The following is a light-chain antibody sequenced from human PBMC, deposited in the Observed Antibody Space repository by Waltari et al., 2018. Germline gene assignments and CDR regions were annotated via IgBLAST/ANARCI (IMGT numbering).Light chain of an antibody. CDR2: SNN. CDR1: SSNIGSIT. Sequence: QSVLTQPPSASGTPGQRVTIPCSGSSSNIGSITVYWYQQLPGTAPKLLIYSNNQRPSGVPDRFSGSKSGTSASLAISGLQSEDEADYYCAAWDDSLNGFYVFGTGTKVTVL. V-gene: IGLV1-44*01. J-gene: IGLJ1*01. CDR3: AAWDDSLNGFYV.